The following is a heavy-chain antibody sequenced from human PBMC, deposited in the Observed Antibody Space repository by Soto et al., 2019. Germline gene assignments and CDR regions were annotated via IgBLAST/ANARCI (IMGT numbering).Heavy chain of an antibody. CDR3: ARGVNWFDP. V-gene: IGHV1-18*01. CDR1: GSPFTTSG. Sequence: QVQLVQSGAELKNPGPSVRVSGKASGSPFTTSGISGLGRAPGQGLEWMGWISAYNGNTNYAQKLQGRVTMTTDTSTSTAYMELRSLRSDDTAVYYCARGVNWFDPWGQGTLVTVSS. CDR2: ISAYNGNT. J-gene: IGHJ5*02.